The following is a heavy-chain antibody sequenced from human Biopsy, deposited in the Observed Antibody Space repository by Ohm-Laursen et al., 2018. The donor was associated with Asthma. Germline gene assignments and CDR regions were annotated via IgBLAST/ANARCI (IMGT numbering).Heavy chain of an antibody. CDR3: ARAVDYSHYYGIDV. D-gene: IGHD3-10*01. CDR1: GYTFNSAG. Sequence: ASVKASCKTSGYTFNSAGITWVRQAPGQGLGWMGWISVYNGNTKVAQKLQDRVTMITDTSTSTACMELRNLRSDDTAVYFCARAVDYSHYYGIDVWGQGTTVTVS. J-gene: IGHJ6*02. V-gene: IGHV1-18*01. CDR2: ISVYNGNT.